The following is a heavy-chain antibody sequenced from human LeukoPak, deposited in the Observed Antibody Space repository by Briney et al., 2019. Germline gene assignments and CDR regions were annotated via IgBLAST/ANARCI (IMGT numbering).Heavy chain of an antibody. CDR3: ARAGDYDILTGYYFDY. Sequence: SETLSLTCTVCGGSISSYYWSWIRQPPGKGLEWIGYIYYSGSTNYNPSLKSRVTISVDTSKNQFSLKLSSVTAADTAVYYCARAGDYDILTGYYFDYWGQGTLVTVSS. CDR1: GGSISSYY. CDR2: IYYSGST. D-gene: IGHD3-9*01. V-gene: IGHV4-59*01. J-gene: IGHJ4*02.